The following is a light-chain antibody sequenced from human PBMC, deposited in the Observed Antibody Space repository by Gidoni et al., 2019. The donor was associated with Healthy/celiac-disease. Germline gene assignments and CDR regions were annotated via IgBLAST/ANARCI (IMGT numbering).Light chain of an antibody. V-gene: IGKV3-20*01. CDR1: QSVSSSY. CDR3: QQYGSSPW. J-gene: IGKJ1*01. CDR2: GAS. Sequence: ETVLTQSPGTLSVSPGERATLSCRASQSVSSSYLAWYQQKPGQAPRLLIYGASSRATGIPDRFSGSGSGTDFTLTSSRLEPEDFAVYYCQQYGSSPWFGQXTKVEIK.